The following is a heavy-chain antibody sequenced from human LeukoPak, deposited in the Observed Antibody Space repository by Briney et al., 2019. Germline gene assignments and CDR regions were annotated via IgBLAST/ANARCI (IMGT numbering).Heavy chain of an antibody. D-gene: IGHD3-22*01. V-gene: IGHV4-39*07. CDR1: GGSISSSSYY. CDR2: IYYSGST. CDR3: ARWGNTYYYDSSGYWNP. J-gene: IGHJ5*02. Sequence: SETLSLTCTVSGGSISSSSYYGGWIRQPPGRGLEWIGTIYYSGSTNYNPSLKSRVTISVDTSKNQFSLKLSSVTAADTAVYYCARWGNTYYYDSSGYWNPWGQGTLVTVSS.